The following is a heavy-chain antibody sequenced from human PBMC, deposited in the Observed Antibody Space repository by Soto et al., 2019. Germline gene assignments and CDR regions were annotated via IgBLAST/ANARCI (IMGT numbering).Heavy chain of an antibody. CDR1: GYTFSNYG. J-gene: IGHJ6*02. V-gene: IGHV1-18*01. CDR2: ISAYNGDI. D-gene: IGHD5-12*01. Sequence: QVQLVQSGAEVKKPGASVKVSCKASGYTFSNYGINWVRQAPGQGPEWMGWISAYNGDINYAQKLQGRVTMTTDTFTSTSYMELRSLRSDDTAVYYCARGGRTNYYYCFDVWGQGTTVTVSS. CDR3: ARGGRTNYYYCFDV.